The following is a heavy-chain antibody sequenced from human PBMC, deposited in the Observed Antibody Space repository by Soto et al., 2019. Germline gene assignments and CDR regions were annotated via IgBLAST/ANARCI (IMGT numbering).Heavy chain of an antibody. Sequence: GASVKVSCKASGYTFTSYGISWVRQAPGQGLEWMGWISAYNGNTNYAQKLQGRVTMTTDTSTSTAYMELRSLRSDDTAVYYCAKDSRHGGFLEWLYYMDVWGKGTTVTVSS. CDR2: ISAYNGNT. D-gene: IGHD3-3*01. V-gene: IGHV1-18*01. CDR3: AKDSRHGGFLEWLYYMDV. J-gene: IGHJ6*03. CDR1: GYTFTSYG.